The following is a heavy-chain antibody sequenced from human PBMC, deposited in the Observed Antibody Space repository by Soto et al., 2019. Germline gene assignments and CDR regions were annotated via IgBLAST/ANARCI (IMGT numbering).Heavy chain of an antibody. CDR1: GGSISSGDYY. J-gene: IGHJ6*02. CDR2: IYYSGST. CDR3: ARDWGRVGYYYYGMDV. D-gene: IGHD3-16*01. V-gene: IGHV4-30-4*01. Sequence: SETLSLTCTVSGGSISSGDYYWSWIRQPPGKGLEWIGYIYYSGSTYYNPSHKSRVTISVDTSKNQFSLKLSSVTAADTAVYYCARDWGRVGYYYYGMDVWGQGTTVTVSS.